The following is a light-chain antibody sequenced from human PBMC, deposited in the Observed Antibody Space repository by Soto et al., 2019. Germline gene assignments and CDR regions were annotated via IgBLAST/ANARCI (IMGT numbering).Light chain of an antibody. Sequence: EIVMTQSPAALSVSPGERANLSCRASQSVSSNLAWYQQIPGQAPRLLIYGASTRATGIPDRFSGSGSGTEFTLTISSLQSEDFALYYCQQYDNWPPLTFGGGTKVEIK. CDR1: QSVSSN. CDR3: QQYDNWPPLT. CDR2: GAS. J-gene: IGKJ4*01. V-gene: IGKV3-15*01.